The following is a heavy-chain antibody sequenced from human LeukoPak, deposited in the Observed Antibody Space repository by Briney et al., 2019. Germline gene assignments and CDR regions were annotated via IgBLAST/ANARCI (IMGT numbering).Heavy chain of an antibody. CDR2: VSYDGSNK. CDR3: AKAKGPTTVSYWYFDL. D-gene: IGHD4-17*01. Sequence: GSLRLSCAASGFTFSSYGMHWVRQAPGKGLEWVAVVSYDGSNKYYADSVKGRFTISRDNSKNTLYLQMNSLRAEDTAVYYCAKAKGPTTVSYWYFDLWGRGTLVTVSS. CDR1: GFTFSSYG. J-gene: IGHJ2*01. V-gene: IGHV3-30*18.